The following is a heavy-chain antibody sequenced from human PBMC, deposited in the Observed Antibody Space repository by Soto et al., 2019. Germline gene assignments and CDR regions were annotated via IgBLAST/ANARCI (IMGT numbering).Heavy chain of an antibody. V-gene: IGHV3-30*04. CDR1: GFNFRSYA. Sequence: QVHLVESGGGVVQPGRSLRLSCAASGFNFRSYAMHWVRQAPGKWLEWVAAISFAGRDLYYTDSVKGRFTITRDNSENTLYLQKESLRPEDTAVYYGANSYRWPGGPRNDFFDIWGAGAMVTASS. CDR2: ISFAGRDL. J-gene: IGHJ3*02. D-gene: IGHD3-16*01. CDR3: ANSYRWPGGPRNDFFDI.